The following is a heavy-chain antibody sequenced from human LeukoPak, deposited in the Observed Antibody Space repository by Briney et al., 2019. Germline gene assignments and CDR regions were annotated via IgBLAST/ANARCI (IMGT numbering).Heavy chain of an antibody. D-gene: IGHD2-2*01. CDR2: IYDSGST. Sequence: SETLSLTCTVSGYSISSGYYWGWIRQPPGKGLEWIGSIYDSGSTYYNPSLKSRVTISVDTSKNQFSLKLSSVTAADTAVYYCARIVVVPAADNWFDPWGQGTLVTVSS. V-gene: IGHV4-38-2*02. J-gene: IGHJ5*02. CDR3: ARIVVVPAADNWFDP. CDR1: GYSISSGYY.